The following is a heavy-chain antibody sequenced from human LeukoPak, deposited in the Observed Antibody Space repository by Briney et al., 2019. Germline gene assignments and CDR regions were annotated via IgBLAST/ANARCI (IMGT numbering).Heavy chain of an antibody. V-gene: IGHV3-21*01. CDR3: ARDKVADY. Sequence: GESLPISCASSGFPFSSYSMSWVRQAPGKGLEWVSSITSSSSYIYYAASLKGRFTISRDNAQNSLYLQMDSLSAEDTAVYYCARDKVADYWGQGTLTTVSS. CDR2: ITSSSSYI. J-gene: IGHJ4*02. CDR1: GFPFSSYS. D-gene: IGHD2-15*01.